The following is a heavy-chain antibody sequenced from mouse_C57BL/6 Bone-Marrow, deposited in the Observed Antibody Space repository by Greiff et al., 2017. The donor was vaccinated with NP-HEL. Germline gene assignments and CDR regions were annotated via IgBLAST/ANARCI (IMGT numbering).Heavy chain of an antibody. CDR2: ISDGGSYT. CDR1: GFTFSSYA. V-gene: IGHV5-4*01. Sequence: DVKLVESGGGLVKPGGSLKLSCAASGFTFSSYALSWVRQTPEKRLEWVATISDGGSYTYYPDNVKGRFTISRDNAKNNLYLQMSHLKSEDTAMYYCARDCVSVGYWGQGTALTVSS. CDR3: ARDCVSVGY. J-gene: IGHJ2*01.